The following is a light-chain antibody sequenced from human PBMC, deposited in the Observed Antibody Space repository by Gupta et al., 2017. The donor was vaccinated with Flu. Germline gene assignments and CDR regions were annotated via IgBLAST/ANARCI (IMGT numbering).Light chain of an antibody. CDR1: RSNIGTNT. Sequence: QSALIQPPSASETPGRRVTISCSGTRSNIGTNTVNWYQQPPGTAPKLLVYANDQRPAGVPDRFSGSKSGTSASLAISGLQSEDEADYYCGAWDDSLSGYHVFGTGTKVTV. J-gene: IGLJ1*01. CDR2: AND. V-gene: IGLV1-44*01. CDR3: GAWDDSLSGYHV.